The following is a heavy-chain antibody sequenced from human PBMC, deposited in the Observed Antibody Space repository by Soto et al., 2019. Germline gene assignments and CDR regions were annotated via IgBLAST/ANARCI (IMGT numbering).Heavy chain of an antibody. J-gene: IGHJ6*02. Sequence: KPSETLSLTCTVSGGSISSSSYYWGWIRQPPGKGLEWIGSIYYSGSTYYNPSLKSRVTKSVDTSKNQFSLKLSSVTAADTAVYYCARHASSWYSRVVDYYYGMDVWGQGTTVTVSS. D-gene: IGHD6-13*01. CDR2: IYYSGST. V-gene: IGHV4-39*01. CDR1: GGSISSSSYY. CDR3: ARHASSWYSRVVDYYYGMDV.